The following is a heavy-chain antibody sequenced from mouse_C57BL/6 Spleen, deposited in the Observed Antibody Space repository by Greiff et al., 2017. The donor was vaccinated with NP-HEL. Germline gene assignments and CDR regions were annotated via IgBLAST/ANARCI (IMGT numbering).Heavy chain of an antibody. CDR1: GYTFTSYG. CDR3: ARREVYDGYPYFDY. CDR2: IYPRSGNT. D-gene: IGHD2-3*01. Sequence: VQLQQSGAELARPGASVKLSCKASGYTFTSYGISWVKQRTGQGLEWIGEIYPRSGNTYYNEKFKGKATLTADKSSSTAYMELRSLTSEDSAVYFCARREVYDGYPYFDYWGQGTTLTVSS. V-gene: IGHV1-81*01. J-gene: IGHJ2*01.